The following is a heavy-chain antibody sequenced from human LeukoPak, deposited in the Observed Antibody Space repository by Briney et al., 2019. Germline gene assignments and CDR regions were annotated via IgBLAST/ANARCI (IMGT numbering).Heavy chain of an antibody. D-gene: IGHD4-11*01. CDR1: GYTFTSYG. J-gene: IGHJ4*02. Sequence: ASVKVSCKASGYTFTSYGISWVRQAPGQGLEWMGWINPNSGGTNYAQKFQGRVTMTRDTSISTAYMELRSLRSDDTAVYYCARAPPTTVTTGFLWGQGTLVTVSS. CDR2: INPNSGGT. CDR3: ARAPPTTVTTGFL. V-gene: IGHV1-2*02.